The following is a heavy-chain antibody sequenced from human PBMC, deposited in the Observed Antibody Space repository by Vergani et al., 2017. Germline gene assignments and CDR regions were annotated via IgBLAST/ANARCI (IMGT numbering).Heavy chain of an antibody. CDR1: GGSISGSSYY. V-gene: IGHV4-39*07. Sequence: QLQLQESGPGLVKPSETLSLTCTFSGGSISGSSYYWGWIRQPPGKGLEWIGSIYYSGNTSYNPSLKSLVTISVDTSKNQFSLKLSSVTAADTAVYDCARSCSRGRDGFDPWGQGTLVTVSS. D-gene: IGHD2-2*01. CDR2: IYYSGNT. J-gene: IGHJ5*02. CDR3: ARSCSRGRDGFDP.